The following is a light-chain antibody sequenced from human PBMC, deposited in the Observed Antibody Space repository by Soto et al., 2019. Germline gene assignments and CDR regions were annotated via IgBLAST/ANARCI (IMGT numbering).Light chain of an antibody. J-gene: IGKJ5*01. CDR3: QQRADWPIT. Sequence: EIVLTQSPATLSLSPGERATLSCRASQSVSSNHLAWYQQKPGQAPRLLIYDASNRATGIPARFSGSGSGTDFTLTISSLEPDDFAVYYCQQRADWPITFGQGTRLEI. CDR2: DAS. CDR1: QSVSSN. V-gene: IGKV3-11*01.